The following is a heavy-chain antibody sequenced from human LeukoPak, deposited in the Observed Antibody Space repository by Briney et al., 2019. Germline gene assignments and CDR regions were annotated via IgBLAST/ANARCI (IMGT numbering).Heavy chain of an antibody. J-gene: IGHJ4*02. D-gene: IGHD6-19*01. V-gene: IGHV3-74*01. Sequence: PGGSLRLSCAASGFTFSRHWMHWVRQAPGKGLVWVSRTNSDGSSTDYADSVRGRFTISRDNSKSTLYLQMNSLRAEDTALYYCARPTSGWYAGGFDYWGQGILVTVSS. CDR1: GFTFSRHW. CDR2: TNSDGSST. CDR3: ARPTSGWYAGGFDY.